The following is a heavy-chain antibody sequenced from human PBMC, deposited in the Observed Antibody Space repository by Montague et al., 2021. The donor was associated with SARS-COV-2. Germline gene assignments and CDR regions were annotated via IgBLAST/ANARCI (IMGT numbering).Heavy chain of an antibody. J-gene: IGHJ4*02. V-gene: IGHV4-34*01. CDR1: GGSINSGGYY. CDR2: INHSGST. CDR3: ARGARQGYGFRLGSFDS. Sequence: SETLSLTCTVSGGSINSGGYYWNWIRQPPGKGLEWIGEINHSGSTNYNPSLKSRVTMSVDTSKNQFSLKLSSVTAADTAVYYCARGARQGYGFRLGSFDSWGQGTLVTVSS. D-gene: IGHD3-10*01.